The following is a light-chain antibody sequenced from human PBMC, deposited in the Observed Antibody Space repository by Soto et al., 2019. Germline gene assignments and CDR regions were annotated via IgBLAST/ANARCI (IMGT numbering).Light chain of an antibody. Sequence: IQMTQSPSTLSASVGDRVTITCRASQSISDWLAWFQQKPGKAPKVLIYDASTLESGVPSRFGGSGSGTEFTLTISSLQPEDSATYYCQQHNSSPWTFGGGTKVDIK. CDR3: QQHNSSPWT. CDR1: QSISDW. J-gene: IGKJ4*02. CDR2: DAS. V-gene: IGKV1-5*01.